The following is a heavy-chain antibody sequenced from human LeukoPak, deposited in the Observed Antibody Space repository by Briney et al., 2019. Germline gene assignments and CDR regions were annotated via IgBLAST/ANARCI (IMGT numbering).Heavy chain of an antibody. V-gene: IGHV5-51*01. CDR1: GYSFTSYW. CDR2: IYPGDSDT. J-gene: IGHJ5*02. Sequence: GESLKISCKGSGYSFTSYWIGWLRQMPGKGLEWMGIIYPGDSDTRYSPSFQGQVTISADKSISTAYLQWSSLKASDTAMYYCARIQSAPWSWFDPWGQGTLVTVSS. CDR3: ARIQSAPWSWFDP. D-gene: IGHD5-18*01.